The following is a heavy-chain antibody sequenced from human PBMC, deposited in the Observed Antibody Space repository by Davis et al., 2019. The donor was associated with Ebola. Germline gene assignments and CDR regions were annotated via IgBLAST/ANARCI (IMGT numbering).Heavy chain of an antibody. D-gene: IGHD5-24*01. J-gene: IGHJ4*02. CDR1: GGSFSGYY. CDR2: IYYSGST. CDR3: ARDKGWLQSSYFDY. V-gene: IGHV4-59*12. Sequence: SETLSLTCAVYGGSFSGYYWSWIRQPPGKGLEWIGYIYYSGSTNYNPSLKSRVTISVDTSKNQFSLRLSSVTAADTAVYYCARDKGWLQSSYFDYWGQGTLVTVSS.